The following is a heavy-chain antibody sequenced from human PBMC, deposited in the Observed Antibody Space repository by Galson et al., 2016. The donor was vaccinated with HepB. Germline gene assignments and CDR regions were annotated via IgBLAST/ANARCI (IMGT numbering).Heavy chain of an antibody. CDR2: ISEDGSSE. J-gene: IGHJ4*02. V-gene: IGHV3-30*04. CDR1: GFTFSDYA. Sequence: SLRLSCAVSGFTFSDYAMNWVRQAPGKGLEWVAVISEDGSSESYADSVKGRFTISRDNSKNTLYLQLNSLRTEDTSMYFCARSYYFDPNALLGIWGQGTPVTASS. CDR3: ARSYYFDPNALLGI. D-gene: IGHD3-22*01.